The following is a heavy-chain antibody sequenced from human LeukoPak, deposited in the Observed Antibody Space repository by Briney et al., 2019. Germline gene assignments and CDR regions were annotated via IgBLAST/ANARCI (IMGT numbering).Heavy chain of an antibody. J-gene: IGHJ4*02. CDR3: AREVAGPAFEY. CDR1: GFTFSNYE. D-gene: IGHD6-19*01. V-gene: IGHV3-48*03. CDR2: ISSRGSTM. Sequence: GGSLRLSCAASGFTFSNYEMNWVRQAPGKGLEWVSYISSRGSTMYYADSVKGRFTISRDNAKNSVYLQMNSPRAEDTAVYYCAREVAGPAFEYWGQGTLVTVSS.